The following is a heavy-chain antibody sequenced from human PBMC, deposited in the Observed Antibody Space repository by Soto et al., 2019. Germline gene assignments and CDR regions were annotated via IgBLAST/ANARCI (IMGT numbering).Heavy chain of an antibody. J-gene: IGHJ6*02. D-gene: IGHD1-1*01. CDR1: GGTFSSYA. Sequence: SVKVSCKASGGTFSSYAISWVRQAPGQGLEWMGGIIPIFGTANYAQKFQGRATITADGSTSTAYMELSSLRSEDTAVYYCASRSQWGTISPYYYYYYGMDVWGQGTTVTVSS. V-gene: IGHV1-69*13. CDR3: ASRSQWGTISPYYYYYYGMDV. CDR2: IIPIFGTA.